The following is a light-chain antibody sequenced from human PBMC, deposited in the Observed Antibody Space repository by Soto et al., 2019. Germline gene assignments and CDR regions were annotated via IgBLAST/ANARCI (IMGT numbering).Light chain of an antibody. CDR3: QQLLSYPLT. CDR2: AAS. V-gene: IGKV1-9*01. CDR1: QGIRNY. J-gene: IGKJ4*01. Sequence: DIQLTQSPSSLSASVGDRVTITCRASQGIRNYLAWYQQKPGKAPNLLIFAASTLHSGVPSRFSGSGSETDFTLIISNLQPDDSATYFCQQLLSYPLTFGGGTKVDIK.